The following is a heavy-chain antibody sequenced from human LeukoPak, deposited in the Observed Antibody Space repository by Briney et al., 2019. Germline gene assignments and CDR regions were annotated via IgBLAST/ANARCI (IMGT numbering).Heavy chain of an antibody. CDR3: ATSSGYGFLFEY. D-gene: IGHD3-22*01. J-gene: IGHJ4*02. CDR1: GSSLTDLS. Sequence: ASVKVSFSVSGSSLTDLSMHLVRQPPGTGLGWMGGFDLEGGETIYAQNFQGRVTMTEDTATDTAYIEVKSLRSEDTVVYYCATSSGYGFLFEYWGQGALVSVSS. CDR2: FDLEGGET. V-gene: IGHV1-24*01.